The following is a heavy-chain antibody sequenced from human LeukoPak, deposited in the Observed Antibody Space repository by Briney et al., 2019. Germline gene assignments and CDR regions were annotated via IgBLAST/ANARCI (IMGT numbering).Heavy chain of an antibody. Sequence: GGSLRLSCAASGFTFSSYWMSWVRQAPGKGLEWVANIKQDGSEKYYADSVKGRFTISRDNAKNSLYLQMNSLRAEDTALYYCAKDMGKWELPDAFDIWGQGTMVTVSS. CDR3: AKDMGKWELPDAFDI. D-gene: IGHD1-26*01. J-gene: IGHJ3*02. CDR1: GFTFSSYW. V-gene: IGHV3-7*03. CDR2: IKQDGSEK.